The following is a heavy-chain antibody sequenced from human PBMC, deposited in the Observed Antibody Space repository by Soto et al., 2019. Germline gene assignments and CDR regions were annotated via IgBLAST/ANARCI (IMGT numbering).Heavy chain of an antibody. Sequence: SETLSLTCTVSGDSIGSYVWSWIRQAPGKGLEWIGYIHYSGSTKSNPSLKSRVTISVDTSKNQFSLNLSSVTAADTAVYYCARATLCSGGSCYRFDPWGQGTLVT. D-gene: IGHD2-15*01. V-gene: IGHV4-59*01. CDR3: ARATLCSGGSCYRFDP. J-gene: IGHJ5*02. CDR1: GDSIGSYV. CDR2: IHYSGST.